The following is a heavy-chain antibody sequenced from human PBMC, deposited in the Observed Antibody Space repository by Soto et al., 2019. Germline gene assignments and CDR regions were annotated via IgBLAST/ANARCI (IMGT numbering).Heavy chain of an antibody. CDR2: IYYSGST. CDR3: ASRGTTTDCSGGSCYARGFDY. CDR1: GGSISSGDYY. J-gene: IGHJ4*02. Sequence: QVQLQESGPGLVKPSQTLSLTCTVSGGSISSGDYYWSWIRQPPGKGLEWIGYIYYSGSTYYNPTLKSRVTISVDTSKSPSSLKLRSVTAADTAVYYCASRGTTTDCSGGSCYARGFDYWGQGTLVTVSS. V-gene: IGHV4-30-4*01. D-gene: IGHD2-15*01.